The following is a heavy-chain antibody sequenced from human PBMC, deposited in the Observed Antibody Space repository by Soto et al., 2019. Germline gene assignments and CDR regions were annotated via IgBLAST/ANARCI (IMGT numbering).Heavy chain of an antibody. Sequence: ASVKVSCKASGGTFSSYAISWVRQAPGQGLEWMGGIIPIFGTANYAQKFQGRVTITADESTSTAYMELSSLRSEDTAVYYCAREVGCSGGSCYRLLNGMDVWGQGTTVTVSS. V-gene: IGHV1-69*13. CDR2: IIPIFGTA. CDR1: GGTFSSYA. J-gene: IGHJ6*02. CDR3: AREVGCSGGSCYRLLNGMDV. D-gene: IGHD2-15*01.